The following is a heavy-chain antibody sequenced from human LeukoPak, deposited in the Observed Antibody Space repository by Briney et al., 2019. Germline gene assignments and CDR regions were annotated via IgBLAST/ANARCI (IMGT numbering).Heavy chain of an antibody. CDR2: INPNSGGT. J-gene: IGHJ4*02. CDR1: GYTFTGYY. V-gene: IGHV1-2*02. D-gene: IGHD3-3*01. CDR3: ARDPVLRFLEWPHFDY. Sequence: ASVKVSCKASGYTFTGYYMHWVRQAPGQGLEWMGWINPNSGGTNYAQKFQGRVTMTRDTSISTAYMELSRLRSDDTAVYYCARDPVLRFLEWPHFDYWGQGTLVTVSS.